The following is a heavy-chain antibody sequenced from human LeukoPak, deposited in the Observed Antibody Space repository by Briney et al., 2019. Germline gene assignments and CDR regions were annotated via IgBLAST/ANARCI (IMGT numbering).Heavy chain of an antibody. CDR3: ARVAMSDSSGYCDY. J-gene: IGHJ4*02. V-gene: IGHV3-33*01. CDR2: IWYDGSNK. CDR1: GFTFSSYA. Sequence: GGSLRLSCAASGFTFSSYAMHWVRQAPGKGLEWVAVIWYDGSNKNYVDSVKGRFTISRDNSKNTLYLQVNSLRDEDTAVYYCARVAMSDSSGYCDYWGQGTLVTVSS. D-gene: IGHD3-22*01.